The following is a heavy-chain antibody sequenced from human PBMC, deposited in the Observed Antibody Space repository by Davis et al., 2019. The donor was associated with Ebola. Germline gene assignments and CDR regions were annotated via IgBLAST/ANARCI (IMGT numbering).Heavy chain of an antibody. CDR3: ATVPYGDYDL. V-gene: IGHV3-43*02. CDR2: ISGDGGST. J-gene: IGHJ2*01. Sequence: GGSLRLSCAASGFTFDDYAMHWVRQAPGKGLEWVSLISGDGGSTYYADSVKGRFTISRDNSKNTLYLQMNSLRAEDTAVYYCATVPYGDYDLWGRGTLVTVSS. CDR1: GFTFDDYA. D-gene: IGHD4-17*01.